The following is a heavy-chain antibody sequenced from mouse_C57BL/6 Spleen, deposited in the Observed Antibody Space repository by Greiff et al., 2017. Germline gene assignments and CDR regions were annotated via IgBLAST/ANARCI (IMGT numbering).Heavy chain of an antibody. J-gene: IGHJ4*01. CDR2: IYPGDGDT. CDR3: ARSRWNYFYAMDY. V-gene: IGHV1-82*01. CDR1: GYAFSSSW. D-gene: IGHD2-1*01. Sequence: QVQLQQSGPELVKPGASVKISCKASGYAFSSSWMNWVKQRPGKGLEWIGRIYPGDGDTNYNGKFKGKATLTADKSSSTAYMQLRSLTSEDSAVYFCARSRWNYFYAMDYWGQGTSVTGSS.